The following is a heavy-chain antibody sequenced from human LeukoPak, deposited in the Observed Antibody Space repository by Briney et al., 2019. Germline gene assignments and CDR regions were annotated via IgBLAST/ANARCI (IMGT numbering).Heavy chain of an antibody. D-gene: IGHD3-9*01. CDR1: GFTFSNSW. CDR3: TRGRYYLQGLDVFDV. J-gene: IGHJ3*01. Sequence: PGGSLRLSCAASGFTFSNSWMHWARQAPGKGLVWVSRINSDGGDPPSADFVNGRFIISRDNVRSALFLQMNSLRVEDTAVYCCTRGRYYLQGLDVFDVWGQGTVVSVSS. V-gene: IGHV3-74*01. CDR2: INSDGGDP.